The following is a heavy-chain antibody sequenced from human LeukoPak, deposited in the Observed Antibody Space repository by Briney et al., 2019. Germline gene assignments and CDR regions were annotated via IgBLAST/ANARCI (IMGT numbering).Heavy chain of an antibody. CDR2: ISAYNGNT. D-gene: IGHD5-12*01. Sequence: ASVKVSCKASGYTFTSYGISWVRQAPGQGLEWMGWISAYNGNTNYAQKFQGRVTMTTDTSTSTAYMELRSLRSDGTAVYYCARDLKRGYSGYDYFIVANYYYGMDVWGQGTTVTVSS. V-gene: IGHV1-18*01. CDR1: GYTFTSYG. CDR3: ARDLKRGYSGYDYFIVANYYYGMDV. J-gene: IGHJ6*02.